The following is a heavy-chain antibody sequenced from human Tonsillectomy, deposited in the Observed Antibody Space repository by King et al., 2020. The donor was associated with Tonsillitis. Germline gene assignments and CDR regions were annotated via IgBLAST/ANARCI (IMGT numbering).Heavy chain of an antibody. CDR2: INPSGGST. Sequence: VQLVESGAEVKKPGASVKVSCKASGYTFTNYYIHWVRQAPGQGLEWMGIINPSGGSTSYAQKFQGRVTMTRDTSTSTVYMELSSLRSEDTAVYYCARDPVDSSAWYVDDMDVWGQGTTVTVSS. CDR1: GYTFTNYY. CDR3: ARDPVDSSAWYVDDMDV. V-gene: IGHV1-46*03. J-gene: IGHJ6*02. D-gene: IGHD6-19*01.